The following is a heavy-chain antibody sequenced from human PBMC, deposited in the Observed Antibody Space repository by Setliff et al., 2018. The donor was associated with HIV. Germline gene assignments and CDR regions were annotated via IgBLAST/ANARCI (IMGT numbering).Heavy chain of an antibody. CDR3: ARVGAVWSFDY. V-gene: IGHV3-11*01. Sequence: PGGSLRLSCAASAFTFSDYYMSWIRQAPGKGLEWISYISSRGSTIYYADSAKGRFTISRDNAKNSLYLQMNSLRAEDTAVYYCARVGAVWSFDYWGQGTLVTVSS. D-gene: IGHD1-1*01. CDR1: AFTFSDYY. CDR2: ISSRGSTI. J-gene: IGHJ4*02.